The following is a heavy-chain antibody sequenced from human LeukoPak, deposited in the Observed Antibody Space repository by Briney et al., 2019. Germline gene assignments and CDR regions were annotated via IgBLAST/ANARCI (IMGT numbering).Heavy chain of an antibody. CDR3: ARVSRGYSYGYWFDP. CDR2: IIPIFGTA. J-gene: IGHJ5*02. CDR1: GGTFSSYA. D-gene: IGHD5-18*01. V-gene: IGHV1-69*13. Sequence: ASVKVSCKASGGTFSSYAISWVRQAPGQGLEWMGGIIPIFGTANYVQKFQGRVTITADESTSTAYMELSSLRSEDTAVYYCARVSRGYSYGYWFDPWGQGTLVTVSS.